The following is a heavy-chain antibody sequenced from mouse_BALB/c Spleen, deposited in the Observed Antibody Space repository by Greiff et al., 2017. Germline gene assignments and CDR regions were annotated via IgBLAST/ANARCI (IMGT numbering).Heavy chain of an antibody. J-gene: IGHJ3*01. CDR1: GYTFTSYT. CDR3: ARGDYRYGGRFAY. Sequence: VKLMESAAELARPGASVKMSCKASGYTFTSYTMHWVKQRPGQGLEWIGYINPSSGYTEYNQKFKDKTTLTADKSSSTAYMQLSSLTSEDSAVYYCARGDYRYGGRFAYWGQGTLVTVSA. CDR2: INPSSGYT. D-gene: IGHD2-14*01. V-gene: IGHV1-4*02.